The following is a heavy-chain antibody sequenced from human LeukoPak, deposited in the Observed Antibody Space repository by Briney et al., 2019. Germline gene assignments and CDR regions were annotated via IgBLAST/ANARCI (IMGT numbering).Heavy chain of an antibody. D-gene: IGHD2-2*01. CDR1: GYTFTSYG. V-gene: IGHV1-18*01. CDR2: ISAYNGNT. J-gene: IGHJ3*02. CDR3: ARVVVVPAASSFNAFDI. Sequence: EASVKVSCKASGYTFTSYGISWVRQAPGQGLEWMGWISAYNGNTNYAQKLQGRVTMTTDTSTSTAYMELRSLRSDDTAVYYCARVVVVPAASSFNAFDIWGQGTMVTVSS.